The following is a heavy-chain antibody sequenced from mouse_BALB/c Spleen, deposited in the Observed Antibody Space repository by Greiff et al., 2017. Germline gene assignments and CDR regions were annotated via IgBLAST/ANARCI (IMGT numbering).Heavy chain of an antibody. J-gene: IGHJ2*01. V-gene: IGHV5-6-5*01. D-gene: IGHD2-14*01. CDR1: GFTFSSYA. Sequence: EVKLMESGGGLVKPGGSLKLSCAASGFTFSSYAMSWVRQTPDSVKGRFTISRDNARNILYLQMSSLRSEDTAMYYCARRTYRYDEDYWGQGTTLTVSS. CDR3: ARRTYRYDEDY.